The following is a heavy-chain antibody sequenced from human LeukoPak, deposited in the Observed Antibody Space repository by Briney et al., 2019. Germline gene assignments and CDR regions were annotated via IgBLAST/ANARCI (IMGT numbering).Heavy chain of an antibody. J-gene: IGHJ3*02. CDR3: VRDRFFAFDI. D-gene: IGHD3-10*01. Sequence: GGSLRLSCAASGFTFSNYGMHWVRQAPGKGLEWVALLVYDGFYKYYADSVKGRFTISRDNAKNSLYLHVNILRDEDTAVYYCVRDRFFAFDIWGQGTTVTVSS. V-gene: IGHV3-30*03. CDR1: GFTFSNYG. CDR2: LVYDGFYK.